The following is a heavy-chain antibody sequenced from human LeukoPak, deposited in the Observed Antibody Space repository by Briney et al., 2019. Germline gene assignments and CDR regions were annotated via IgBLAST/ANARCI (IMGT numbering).Heavy chain of an antibody. CDR2: ISYDGSNK. J-gene: IGHJ4*02. CDR3: AREMSAWGSLAY. CDR1: GFTFSSYA. V-gene: IGHV3-30-3*01. Sequence: HPGGSLRLSCAASGFTFSSYAMHWVRQAPGKGLEWVTVISYDGSNKYYADSVRGRFTISRDISKNTLYLQMNSLRAEDTAVYYCAREMSAWGSLAYWGQGTLVTVSS. D-gene: IGHD3-16*01.